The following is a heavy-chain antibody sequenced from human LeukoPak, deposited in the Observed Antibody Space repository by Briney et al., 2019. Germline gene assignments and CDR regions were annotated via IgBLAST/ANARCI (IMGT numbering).Heavy chain of an antibody. CDR2: INPNSGGT. CDR1: GYTFTGYY. D-gene: IGHD3-10*01. J-gene: IGHJ4*02. CDR3: ARELLKSSLQYYCGSGSSGY. Sequence: ASVKVSCKASGYTFTGYYMHWVRQAPGQGLEWMGWINPNSGGTNYAQKFQGRVTMTRDTSISTAYMELSRLRSDDTAVYYCARELLKSSLQYYCGSGSSGYWGQGTLVTVSS. V-gene: IGHV1-2*02.